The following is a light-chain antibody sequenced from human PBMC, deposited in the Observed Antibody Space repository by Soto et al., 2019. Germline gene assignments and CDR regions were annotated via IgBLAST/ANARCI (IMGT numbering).Light chain of an antibody. V-gene: IGKV1-33*01. CDR1: QDISNY. CDR3: QQYDNLPTIT. Sequence: DIQMTQSPSSLSASVGDRVTLTCQASQDISNYLNWYQQKPGKAPKLLIYDASNLETGVPSRFSGSGSGTDFTFTISSLQPVDIAIYYCQQYDNLPTITFGQGTRLEIK. J-gene: IGKJ5*01. CDR2: DAS.